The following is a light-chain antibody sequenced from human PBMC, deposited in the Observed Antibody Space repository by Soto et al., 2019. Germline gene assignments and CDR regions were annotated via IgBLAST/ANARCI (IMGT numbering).Light chain of an antibody. CDR2: SNN. V-gene: IGLV1-44*01. CDR3: VAWDDSLNGYVV. CDR1: RPHLGGNT. J-gene: IGLJ2*01. Sequence: QFVLNQPPSTFATPGQRGTLPFSGNRPHLGGNTGNWYKQLPGTAPKLVIYSNNQRPSGVPDRFSGSKSGTSASLAISGLQSEDEADYYCVAWDDSLNGYVVFGGGTKVTVL.